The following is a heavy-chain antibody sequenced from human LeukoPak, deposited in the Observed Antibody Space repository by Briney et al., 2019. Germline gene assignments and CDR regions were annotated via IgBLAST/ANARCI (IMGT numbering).Heavy chain of an antibody. D-gene: IGHD3-16*01. CDR2: IYNSGST. J-gene: IGHJ6*03. CDR3: ARGPVRWGAWGYYYYMDV. Sequence: KPSETLSLTCTVSGGSISSYYWSWIRQPPGKGLEWIGYIYNSGSTNYNPSLKSRVTISVDTSKNQFSLKLSSVTAADTAVYYCARGPVRWGAWGYYYYMDVWGKGTTVTVSS. CDR1: GGSISSYY. V-gene: IGHV4-59*01.